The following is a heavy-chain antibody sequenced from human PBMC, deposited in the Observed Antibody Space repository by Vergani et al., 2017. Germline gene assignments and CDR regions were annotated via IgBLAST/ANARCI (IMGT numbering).Heavy chain of an antibody. J-gene: IGHJ4*02. CDR2: ISSSSSYI. Sequence: EVQLLESGGGLVQPGGSLRLSCAASGFSFSSYAMSWVRQAPGKGLEWVSAISSSSSYIYYADSVKGRFTISRDNAKNSLYLQMNRLRAEDTAVYYCAVEWFGELLPPHGVCDYWGQGTLVTVSS. CDR1: GFSFSSYA. V-gene: IGHV3-21*01. CDR3: AVEWFGELLPPHGVCDY. D-gene: IGHD3-10*01.